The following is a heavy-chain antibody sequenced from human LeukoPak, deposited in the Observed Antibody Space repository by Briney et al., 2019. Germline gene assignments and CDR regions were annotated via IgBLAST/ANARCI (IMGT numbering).Heavy chain of an antibody. CDR2: IHYDGTT. J-gene: IGHJ6*02. Sequence: SETLSLTCTVSGGSIRSSIYHWGWIRQPPGKGLEWIGSIHYDGTTYYNPSLKSRVTISVDTSKNQFSLKLSSMTAADTAMYYCARENFYYYGMDVWGQGTTVTVSS. CDR3: ARENFYYYGMDV. CDR1: GGSIRSSIYH. V-gene: IGHV4-39*07.